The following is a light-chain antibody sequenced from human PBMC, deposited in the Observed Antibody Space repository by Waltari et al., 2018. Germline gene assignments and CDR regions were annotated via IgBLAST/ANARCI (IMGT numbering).Light chain of an antibody. CDR2: GNY. V-gene: IGLV1-40*01. J-gene: IGLJ2*01. Sequence: QSVLTQPPSVSGAPGQRITISCTGTSSNIGAGYDVHWYLQLPGTDPHLLILGNYNLPSGVPDRFSASRSDTSASLAIPGLQADDEADYYCQSYDSSLSGVLFGGGTKLTVL. CDR1: SSNIGAGYD. CDR3: QSYDSSLSGVL.